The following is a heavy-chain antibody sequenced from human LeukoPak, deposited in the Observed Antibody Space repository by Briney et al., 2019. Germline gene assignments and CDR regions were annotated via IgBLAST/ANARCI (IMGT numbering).Heavy chain of an antibody. V-gene: IGHV4-39*01. CDR1: GGSISSSSYY. CDR2: IYYSGST. CDR3: ARVGLVLAATTRSYYMDV. Sequence: SETLSLTCTVSGGSISSSSYYWGWIPQPPGKGLEWIGYIYYSGSTYYNPSLKSRLTMSVDTSKNQFSLKLSSVTAADTAVYYCARVGLVLAATTRSYYMDVWGKGTTVTVSS. D-gene: IGHD2-15*01. J-gene: IGHJ6*03.